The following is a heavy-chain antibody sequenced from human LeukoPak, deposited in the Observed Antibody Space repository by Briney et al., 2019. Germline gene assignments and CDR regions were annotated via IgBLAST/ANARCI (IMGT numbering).Heavy chain of an antibody. Sequence: SETLSLTCTVSGGSISSSRYYWGWIRQPPGKGLEWIGSIYYSGSTYYNPSLKSRVTISVDTSKNQFSLKLSSVTAADTAVYYCARDPCPTVWGQGTLVTVSS. J-gene: IGHJ4*02. CDR3: ARDPCPTV. CDR1: GGSISSSRYY. V-gene: IGHV4-39*07. CDR2: IYYSGST.